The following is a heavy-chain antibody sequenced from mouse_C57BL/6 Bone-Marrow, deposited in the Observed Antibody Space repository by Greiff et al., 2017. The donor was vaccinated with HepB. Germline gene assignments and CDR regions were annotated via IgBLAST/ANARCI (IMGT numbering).Heavy chain of an antibody. Sequence: EVKVVESGAELVRPGASVKLSCTASGFNIKDDYMHWVKQRPEQGLEWIGWIDPENGDTEYASKFQGKATITADTSSNTAYLQLSSLTSEDTAVYYCTGDIVTAYWGQGTTLTVSS. CDR1: GFNIKDDY. J-gene: IGHJ2*01. CDR3: TGDIVTAY. D-gene: IGHD2-5*01. CDR2: IDPENGDT. V-gene: IGHV14-4*01.